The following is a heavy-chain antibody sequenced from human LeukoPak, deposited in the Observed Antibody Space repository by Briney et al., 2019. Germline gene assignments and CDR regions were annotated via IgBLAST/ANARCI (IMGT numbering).Heavy chain of an antibody. CDR3: ARGYSSSWYYFDY. D-gene: IGHD6-13*01. CDR2: IYSAGST. CDR1: GFTVSSNY. V-gene: IGHV3-53*01. J-gene: IGHJ4*02. Sequence: GGSLRLSCAASGFTVSSNYMSWVRQAPGKGLEWVSVIYSAGSTYYADSVKGRFTISRDNSKNTLYLQMNSLRAEDTAAYYCARGYSSSWYYFDYWGQGTLVTVSP.